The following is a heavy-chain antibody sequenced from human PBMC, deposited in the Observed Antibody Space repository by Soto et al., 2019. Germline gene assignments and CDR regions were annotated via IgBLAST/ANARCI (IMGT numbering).Heavy chain of an antibody. CDR3: AGGRYRDATVVAAYLNWFDP. V-gene: IGHV4-34*01. D-gene: IGHD2-15*01. CDR2: INHSGST. CDR1: GGSFSGYY. J-gene: IGHJ5*02. Sequence: PSETLSLTCAVYGGSFSGYYWSWIRQPPGEGLEWIGDINHSGSTNYNPSLKSRVTISVDTSKNQFSLKLSSVTAADTAVYYCAGGRYRDATVVAAYLNWFDPWGQGTLVTVSS.